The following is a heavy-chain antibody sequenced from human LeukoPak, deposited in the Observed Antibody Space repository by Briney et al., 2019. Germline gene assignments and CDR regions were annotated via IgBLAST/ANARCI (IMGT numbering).Heavy chain of an antibody. Sequence: SETLSLTCTVSGGSVSTYYWSWIRQPPGKGLEWIGYISYSGSTNYNPSLKSRVTISVDTPKNQFSLKLSSVTAADTAVYYCARGSGYGGNSGADYWGQGTLVTVSS. CDR2: ISYSGST. V-gene: IGHV4-59*08. CDR1: GGSVSTYY. J-gene: IGHJ4*02. D-gene: IGHD4-23*01. CDR3: ARGSGYGGNSGADY.